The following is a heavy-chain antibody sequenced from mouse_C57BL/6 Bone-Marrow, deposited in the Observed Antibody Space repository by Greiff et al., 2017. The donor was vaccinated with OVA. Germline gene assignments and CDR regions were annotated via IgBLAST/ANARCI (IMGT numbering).Heavy chain of an antibody. V-gene: IGHV1-15*01. D-gene: IGHD2-5*01. CDR3: TRGYSNYYAMDY. Sequence: QVHVKQSGAELVRPGASVTLSCKASGYTFTDYEMHWVKQTPVHGLEWIGAIDPETGGTAYNQTFKGKAILTADKSYNTAYMELRSLTSEDSAVYYCTRGYSNYYAMDYWGQGTSVTVSS. J-gene: IGHJ4*01. CDR1: GYTFTDYE. CDR2: IDPETGGT.